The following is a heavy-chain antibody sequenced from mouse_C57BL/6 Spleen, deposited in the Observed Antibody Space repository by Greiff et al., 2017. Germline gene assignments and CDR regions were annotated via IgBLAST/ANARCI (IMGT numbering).Heavy chain of an antibody. V-gene: IGHV1-55*01. CDR2: IYPGSGST. CDR1: GYTFTSYW. CDR3: ARSEYSKDWYFDV. J-gene: IGHJ1*03. Sequence: VQLQQPGAELVKPGASVKMSCKASGYTFTSYWITWVKQRPGQGLEWIGDIYPGSGSTNYNEKFKSKATLTVDTSSSTAYMQLSSLTSEDSAVYYCARSEYSKDWYFDVWGTGATVTVSS. D-gene: IGHD2-5*01.